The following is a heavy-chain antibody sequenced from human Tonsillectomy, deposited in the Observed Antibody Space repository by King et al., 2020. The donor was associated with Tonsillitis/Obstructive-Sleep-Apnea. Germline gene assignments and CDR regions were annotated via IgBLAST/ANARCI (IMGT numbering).Heavy chain of an antibody. CDR1: EFKLSDFY. CDR3: AREFRNGASDY. J-gene: IGHJ4*02. V-gene: IGHV3-11*01. CDR2: ISGSGTTI. Sequence: QVQLVESGGGLVKPGGSLRLSCAASEFKLSDFYVNWIRQTPGKGLEWVSYISGSGTTIYYADSVKGRFTISRDNAKNSVYLQMNSLRADDTALYYCAREFRNGASDYWGQGTLVTVSS. D-gene: IGHD2-8*01.